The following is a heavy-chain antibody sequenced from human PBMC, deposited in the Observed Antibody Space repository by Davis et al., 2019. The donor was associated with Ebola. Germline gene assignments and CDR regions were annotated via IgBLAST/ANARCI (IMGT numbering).Heavy chain of an antibody. D-gene: IGHD4-17*01. CDR1: GFTFSSYW. CDR3: ARDQSTVTTYWFDP. CDR2: IKQDGSAK. Sequence: GESLKISCAASGFTFSSYWMSWVRQAPGKGLEWVANIKQDGSAKYYVDSVKGRFTISRDNAKNSLYLQMNSLRAEDTAVYYCARDQSTVTTYWFDPWGQGTLVTVSS. J-gene: IGHJ5*02. V-gene: IGHV3-7*01.